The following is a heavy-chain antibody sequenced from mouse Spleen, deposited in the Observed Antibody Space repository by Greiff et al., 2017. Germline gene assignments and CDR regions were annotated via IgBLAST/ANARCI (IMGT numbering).Heavy chain of an antibody. CDR3: TALDGRGSYFDY. CDR2: IDPENGDT. V-gene: IGHV14-4*01. Sequence: EVQLQQSGAELVRPGASVKLSCTASGFNIKDDYMHWVKQRPEQGLEWIGWIDPENGDTEYASKFQGKATITADTSSNTAYLQLSSLTSEDTAVYYCTALDGRGSYFDYWGQGTTLTVSS. J-gene: IGHJ2*01. D-gene: IGHD1-1*02. CDR1: GFNIKDDY.